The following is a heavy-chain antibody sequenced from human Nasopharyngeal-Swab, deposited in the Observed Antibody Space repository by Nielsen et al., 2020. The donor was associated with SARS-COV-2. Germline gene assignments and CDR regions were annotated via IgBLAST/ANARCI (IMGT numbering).Heavy chain of an antibody. D-gene: IGHD1-26*01. Sequence: VRQAPGKGLEWVAVISYDGSNKYYADSVEGRFTISRDNSKNTLYLQMNSLRAEDTAVYYCARVEAGGEWELLPYYYYYMDVWGKGTTVTVSS. J-gene: IGHJ6*03. V-gene: IGHV3-30-3*01. CDR2: ISYDGSNK. CDR3: ARVEAGGEWELLPYYYYYMDV.